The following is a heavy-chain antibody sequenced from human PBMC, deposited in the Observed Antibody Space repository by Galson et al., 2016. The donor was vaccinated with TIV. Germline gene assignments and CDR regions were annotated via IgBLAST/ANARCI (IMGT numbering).Heavy chain of an antibody. V-gene: IGHV2-70*11. Sequence: KPTQTLTLTCTFSGFSLSTNEMCVGWIRRPPGKALEWLARIDWDDDIYYNTSLKTRLTISKDTSKNQVVFKMTNVDPTHTGTYYCARMVYGDYPPRFYYDSWGQGALVTVSS. CDR3: ARMVYGDYPPRFYYDS. D-gene: IGHD2-21*02. J-gene: IGHJ4*02. CDR2: IDWDDDI. CDR1: GFSLSTNEMC.